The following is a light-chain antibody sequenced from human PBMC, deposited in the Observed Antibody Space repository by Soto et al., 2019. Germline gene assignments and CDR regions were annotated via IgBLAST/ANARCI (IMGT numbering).Light chain of an antibody. Sequence: DIQMTQSPSSVSASVGDRVTITCRASQGVGSSLVWYQQKPGKAPNLLISDASTLESGVPSRFIGSGSWTYFTLTVSNLQPDDSATYYCQQADSLPLTFGGGTKVEIK. CDR3: QQADSLPLT. CDR2: DAS. CDR1: QGVGSS. V-gene: IGKV1-12*01. J-gene: IGKJ4*01.